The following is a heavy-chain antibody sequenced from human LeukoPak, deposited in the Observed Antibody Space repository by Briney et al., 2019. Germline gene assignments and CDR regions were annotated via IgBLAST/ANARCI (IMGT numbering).Heavy chain of an antibody. V-gene: IGHV1-18*01. CDR2: VSAYNGNT. D-gene: IGHD6-6*01. J-gene: IGHJ3*02. CDR1: GFTFTSYG. Sequence: PGGSLRLSCAASGFTFTSYGISWVRQAPGQGLEWMGWVSAYNGNTNYAQKLQGRVTMTTDTSTSTAYMELRSLRSDDTAVYYCARDGMYSSSSKDAFDIWGQGTMVTVSS. CDR3: ARDGMYSSSSKDAFDI.